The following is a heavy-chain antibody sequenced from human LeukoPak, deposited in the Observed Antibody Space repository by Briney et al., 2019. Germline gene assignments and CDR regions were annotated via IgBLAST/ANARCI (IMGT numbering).Heavy chain of an antibody. CDR3: ARDTNNGLDV. CDR2: ISSSGRLM. D-gene: IGHD1-14*01. Sequence: PGGSLTLSCAASGFTFSECYINWIRQAPGKGLEWVSHISSSGRLMQYADSVRGRFTITRDNAQNFMSLQMNNLKPEDTAVYYCARDTNNGLDVWGRGTTVPVS. V-gene: IGHV3-11*01. CDR1: GFTFSECY. J-gene: IGHJ6*02.